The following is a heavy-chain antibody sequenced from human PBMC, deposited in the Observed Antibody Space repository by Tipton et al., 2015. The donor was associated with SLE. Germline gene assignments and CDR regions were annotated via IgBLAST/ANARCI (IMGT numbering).Heavy chain of an antibody. CDR2: INHSGST. CDR3: ARGGVGATSH. V-gene: IGHV4-34*01. D-gene: IGHD1-26*01. Sequence: TLFLTCAVYGGSFSGYYWSWIRQPPGKGLEWIGEINHSGSTNYNPSLKSRVTISVDTSKNQFSLKLSSVTAADTAVYYCARGGVGATSHWGQGTLVTVSS. CDR1: GGSFSGYY. J-gene: IGHJ4*02.